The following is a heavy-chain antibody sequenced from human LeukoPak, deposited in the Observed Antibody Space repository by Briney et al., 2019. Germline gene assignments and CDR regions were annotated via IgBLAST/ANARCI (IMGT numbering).Heavy chain of an antibody. CDR2: IKQDGGAK. Sequence: GGSLRLSCAASGFTFTNYWMNWLRQAPGKGLEWVANIKQDGGAKNYVDSVKGRFTISRDNAKNSLYLQMNNLRVEDTAVYYCARERVTTTSFDYWGQGVLVTISS. D-gene: IGHD2/OR15-2a*01. CDR1: GFTFTNYW. J-gene: IGHJ4*02. CDR3: ARERVTTTSFDY. V-gene: IGHV3-7*01.